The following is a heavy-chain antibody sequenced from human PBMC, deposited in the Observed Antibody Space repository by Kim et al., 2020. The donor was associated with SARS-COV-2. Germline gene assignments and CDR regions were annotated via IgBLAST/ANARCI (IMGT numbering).Heavy chain of an antibody. V-gene: IGHV1-2*04. CDR3: ARLQGGSAAYSDSLVVPAAIDAFDI. CDR2: INPNSGGT. Sequence: ASVKVSCKASGYTFTGYYMHWVRQAPGQGLEWMGWINPNSGGTNYAQKFQGWVTMTRDTSISTAYMELSRLRSDDTAVYYCARLQGGSAAYSDSLVVPAAIDAFDIWGQGTMVTVSS. CDR1: GYTFTGYY. D-gene: IGHD2-2*01. J-gene: IGHJ3*02.